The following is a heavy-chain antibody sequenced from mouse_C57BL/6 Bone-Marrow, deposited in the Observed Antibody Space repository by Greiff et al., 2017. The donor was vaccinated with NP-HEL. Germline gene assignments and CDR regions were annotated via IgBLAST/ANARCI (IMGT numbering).Heavy chain of an antibody. Sequence: VQRVESGAELARPGASVKLSCKASGYTFTSYGISWVKQRTGQGLEWIGEIYPRSGNTYYNEKFKGKATLTADKSSSTAYMELRSLTSEDSAVYFCARRDEGYYAMDYWGQGTSVTVSS. J-gene: IGHJ4*01. CDR2: IYPRSGNT. CDR1: GYTFTSYG. CDR3: ARRDEGYYAMDY. D-gene: IGHD3-3*01. V-gene: IGHV1-81*01.